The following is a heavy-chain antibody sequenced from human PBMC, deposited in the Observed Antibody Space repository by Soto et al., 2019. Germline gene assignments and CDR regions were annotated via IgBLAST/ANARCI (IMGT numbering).Heavy chain of an antibody. Sequence: QVQLVQSGAEVKKPGSSVKVSCKASGGTFSTYSISWVRQAPGQGLEWMGGIIPIFGTTNYAKQLQGRVTITADESTNTAYMELSSLRSEDTAVYYCARAPPYCPGGRCYSGHHYYYYVMDVWGQGTTVTVSS. CDR3: ARAPPYCPGGRCYSGHHYYYYVMDV. CDR1: GGTFSTYS. V-gene: IGHV1-69*01. J-gene: IGHJ6*02. CDR2: IIPIFGTT. D-gene: IGHD2-15*01.